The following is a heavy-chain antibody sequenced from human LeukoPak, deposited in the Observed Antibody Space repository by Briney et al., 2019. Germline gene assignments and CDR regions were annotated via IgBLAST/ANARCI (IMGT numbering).Heavy chain of an antibody. J-gene: IGHJ4*02. D-gene: IGHD6-19*01. CDR1: GGSIRHWY. Sequence: SDTLSLTYPVCGGSIRHWYWLWLDQPPGKGLEWIGYIYYSGSTKYNPSLKSRVIISVDTSKNQFSLKVTSVTTADTAVYFCARQYSSGPFDLWGQGTLVTVSS. V-gene: IGHV4-59*07. CDR3: ARQYSSGPFDL. CDR2: IYYSGST.